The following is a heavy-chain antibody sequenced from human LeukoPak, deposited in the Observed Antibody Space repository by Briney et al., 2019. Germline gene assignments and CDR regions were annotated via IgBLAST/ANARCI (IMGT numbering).Heavy chain of an antibody. CDR1: GFTFSNTW. CDR2: IKSKSDGGTT. J-gene: IGHJ4*02. V-gene: IGHV3-15*01. D-gene: IGHD1-7*01. CDR3: TTDLLTGTSVYFDD. Sequence: GGSLRLSCAASGFTFSNTWVSWVRQAPGKGLEWVGRIKSKSDGGTTDYAAPVKGRFTVSRDDSKNTLYLQMNSLTTEDTAVYYCTTDLLTGTSVYFDDWGQGTLITVSS.